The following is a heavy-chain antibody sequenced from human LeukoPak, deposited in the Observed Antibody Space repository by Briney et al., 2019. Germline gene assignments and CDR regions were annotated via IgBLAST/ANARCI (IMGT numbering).Heavy chain of an antibody. J-gene: IGHJ5*02. V-gene: IGHV4-38-2*02. D-gene: IGHD3-3*01. CDR3: ARAYYDFWSGYHKWFDP. Sequence: SETLSLTCTVSGYSISSGYYWGWIRQPPGKGLEWIGSIYHSGSTYYNPSLKSRVTISVDTSKNQFSLKLSSVIAADTAVYYCARAYYDFWSGYHKWFDPWGQGTLVTDSS. CDR1: GYSISSGYY. CDR2: IYHSGST.